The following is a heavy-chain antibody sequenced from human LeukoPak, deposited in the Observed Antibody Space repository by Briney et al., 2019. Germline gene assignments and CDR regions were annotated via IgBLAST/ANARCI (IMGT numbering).Heavy chain of an antibody. CDR3: ARVTPMQRNPREVIPEV. V-gene: IGHV1-18*01. Sequence: GASVKVSCKASGYTFTSYGISWVRQAPGQGLEWMGWISAYNGNTNYAQKLQGRVTMTTDTSTSTAYMELRSLRSDDTAVYYCARVTPMQRNPREVIPEVWGQGTLVTVSS. J-gene: IGHJ4*02. D-gene: IGHD3-16*02. CDR2: ISAYNGNT. CDR1: GYTFTSYG.